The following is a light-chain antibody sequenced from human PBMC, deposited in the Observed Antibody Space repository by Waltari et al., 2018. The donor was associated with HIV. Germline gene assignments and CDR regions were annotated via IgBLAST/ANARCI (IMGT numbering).Light chain of an antibody. J-gene: IGLJ3*02. CDR2: DVS. CDR3: SSYTSSSALEVV. V-gene: IGLV2-14*01. Sequence: QSALTQPASVSGSLGQSITIPCTGTSSDVGGYDYVSWYQQHPGRAPKLLIYDVSNRPSGFSNRCSGYYSGNTASRTISGLQAEDEADDHCSSYTSSSALEVVFGGGTTLTVL. CDR1: SSDVGGYDY.